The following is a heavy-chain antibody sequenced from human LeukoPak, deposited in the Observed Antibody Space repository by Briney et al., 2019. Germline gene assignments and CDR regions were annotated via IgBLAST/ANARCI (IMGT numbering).Heavy chain of an antibody. V-gene: IGHV3-9*01. J-gene: IGHJ4*02. D-gene: IGHD1-26*01. CDR3: AKDCCRSGSLGPHDY. CDR2: ISWNSGSI. Sequence: GGSLRLSCAASGFTFDDYAMHWVRQAPGKGLEWVSGISWNSGSIGYADSVKGRFTISRDNAKNSLYLQMNSLRAEDTALYYCAKDCCRSGSLGPHDYWGQGTLVTVSS. CDR1: GFTFDDYA.